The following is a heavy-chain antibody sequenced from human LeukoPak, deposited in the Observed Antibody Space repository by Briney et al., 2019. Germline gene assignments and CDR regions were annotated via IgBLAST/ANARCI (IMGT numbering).Heavy chain of an antibody. CDR3: ARDGHGDYFDY. V-gene: IGHV3-21*01. CDR2: ISSSSSYI. Sequence: GGSLRLSCAASGFTFSGYSIDWVRQAPGKGLEWVSSISSSSSYIYYADSVKGRFTISRDNAKNSLYLQMNSLRAEDTAVYYCARDGHGDYFDYWGQGTLVTVSS. D-gene: IGHD4-17*01. J-gene: IGHJ4*02. CDR1: GFTFSGYS.